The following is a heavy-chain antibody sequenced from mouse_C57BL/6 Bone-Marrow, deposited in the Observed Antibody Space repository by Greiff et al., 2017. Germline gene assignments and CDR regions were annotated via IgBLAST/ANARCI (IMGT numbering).Heavy chain of an antibody. V-gene: IGHV3-6*01. Sequence: EVQLQESGPGLVKPSQSLSLTCSVTGYSITSGYYWNWIRQFPGNKLEWMGYISYDGSNNYNPSLKNRISITRDTSKNQFFLKLNSVTTEDTATYYCAREGYYGSSYPDVWGTGTTVTVSS. CDR3: AREGYYGSSYPDV. CDR1: GYSITSGYY. J-gene: IGHJ1*03. CDR2: ISYDGSN. D-gene: IGHD1-1*01.